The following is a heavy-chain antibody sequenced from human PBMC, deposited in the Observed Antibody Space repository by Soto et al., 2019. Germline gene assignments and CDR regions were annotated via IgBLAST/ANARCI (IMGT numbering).Heavy chain of an antibody. D-gene: IGHD6-6*01. V-gene: IGHV3-7*01. CDR2: IKQDGSEK. CDR1: GFTFSSYW. J-gene: IGHJ6*03. Sequence: GGSLRLSCAASGFTFSSYWMSWVRQAPGKGLEWVANIKQDGSEKYYVDSVKGRFTISRDNSKNTLYLQMNSLRAEDTAVYYCAKDRRQLKHDYYLDVWGKGTTVTVSS. CDR3: AKDRRQLKHDYYLDV.